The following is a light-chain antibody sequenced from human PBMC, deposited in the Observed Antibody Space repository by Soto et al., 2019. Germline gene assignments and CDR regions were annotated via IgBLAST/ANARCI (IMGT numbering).Light chain of an antibody. CDR3: QQFGNSPKT. J-gene: IGKJ5*01. CDR2: VAS. V-gene: IGKV3-20*01. CDR1: QSVTSSY. Sequence: EIVLTQSPGTLSLSPGERATLSCRASQSVTSSYLAWYQQKPGQAPRLLIYVASSRATGIPDRFSGSGSGTDFTLTISRLEPEDFAVYYCQQFGNSPKTVGQGTRLEIK.